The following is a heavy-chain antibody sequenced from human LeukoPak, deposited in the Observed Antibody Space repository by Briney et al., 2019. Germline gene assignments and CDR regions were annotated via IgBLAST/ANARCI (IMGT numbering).Heavy chain of an antibody. CDR3: AKDLPVRFLEWLHHLYFDY. CDR1: GFTFSSYA. J-gene: IGHJ4*02. Sequence: PGGSLRLSCAASGFTFSSYAMSWVRQAPGKGLEWVSAISGSGGSTYYADSVKGRFTISRDNSKNTLYLQMNSLRAEDTAVYYCAKDLPVRFLEWLHHLYFDYWGQGTLVTVSS. V-gene: IGHV3-23*01. D-gene: IGHD3-3*01. CDR2: ISGSGGST.